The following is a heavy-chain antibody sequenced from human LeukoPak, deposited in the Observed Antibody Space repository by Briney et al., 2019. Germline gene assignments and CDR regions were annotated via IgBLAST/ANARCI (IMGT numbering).Heavy chain of an antibody. Sequence: GASVKVSCKASGYTFTSYGISWARQAPGQGLEWMGWISAYNGNTNYAQKLQGRVTMTTDTSTSTAYMELRSLRSDDTAVYYCARVRVGTMVRGRFYYYGMDVWGQGTTVTVSS. J-gene: IGHJ6*02. D-gene: IGHD3-10*01. CDR1: GYTFTSYG. CDR3: ARVRVGTMVRGRFYYYGMDV. V-gene: IGHV1-18*01. CDR2: ISAYNGNT.